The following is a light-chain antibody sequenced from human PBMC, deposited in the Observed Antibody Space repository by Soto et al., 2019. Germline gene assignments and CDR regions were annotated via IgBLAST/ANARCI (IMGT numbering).Light chain of an antibody. CDR2: DAS. V-gene: IGKV3-15*01. CDR1: QSIRGV. CDR3: EHCNKWPST. Sequence: GVTQSPGTLSLTPGERATLSCRASQSIRGVLAWYQQKPGQAPRLIIYDASNTATGIPHRFSGSGSGTEFTPTICSLQTEDFAVDYCEHCNKWPSTFGQGTRV. J-gene: IGKJ5*01.